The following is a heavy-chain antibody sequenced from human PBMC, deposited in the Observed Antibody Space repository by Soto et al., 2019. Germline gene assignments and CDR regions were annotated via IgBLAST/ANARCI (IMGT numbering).Heavy chain of an antibody. Sequence: QVQLVQSGAEVKKPGASVKVSCKASGYTFTSYGISWVRQAPGQGLEWMGWISAYNGNTNYAQKLQGRVTMTTDTYTSTAYMELRSLRSDDTAVYYCARDGKDIVATIGPSYFDYWGQGTLVTVSS. J-gene: IGHJ4*02. CDR2: ISAYNGNT. V-gene: IGHV1-18*01. CDR1: GYTFTSYG. D-gene: IGHD5-12*01. CDR3: ARDGKDIVATIGPSYFDY.